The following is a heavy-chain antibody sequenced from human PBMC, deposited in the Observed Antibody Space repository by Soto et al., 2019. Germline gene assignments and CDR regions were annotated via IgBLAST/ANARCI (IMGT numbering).Heavy chain of an antibody. V-gene: IGHV3-21*01. CDR2: ISSSSSYI. J-gene: IGHJ4*02. CDR1: GFTFSSYS. CDR3: AREGGIAAAGRDY. D-gene: IGHD6-13*01. Sequence: KSGGSLRLSCAASGFTFSSYSMNWVRQAPGRGLEWVSSISSSSSYIYYADSVKGRFTISRDNAKNSLYLQMNSLRAEDTAVYYCAREGGIAAAGRDYWGQGTLVTVSS.